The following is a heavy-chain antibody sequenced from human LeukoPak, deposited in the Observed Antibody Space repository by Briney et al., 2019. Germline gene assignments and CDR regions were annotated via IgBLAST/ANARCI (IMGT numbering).Heavy chain of an antibody. Sequence: GGTLRLSCAASGFTFSSYGMSWVRQAPGKGLNWVSAISGGGDRTFYADSVKGRFTISRDNSENTLDLQMKGLRAEDTAIYYCAKGRAYDSSGNPYWHFDLWGRGTLVTVSS. CDR3: AKGRAYDSSGNPYWHFDL. J-gene: IGHJ2*01. V-gene: IGHV3-23*01. CDR2: ISGGGDRT. D-gene: IGHD3-22*01. CDR1: GFTFSSYG.